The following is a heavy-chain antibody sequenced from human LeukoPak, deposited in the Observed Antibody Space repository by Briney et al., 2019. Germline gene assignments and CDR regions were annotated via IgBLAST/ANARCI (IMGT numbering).Heavy chain of an antibody. D-gene: IGHD3-10*01. CDR1: GVSISSYY. Sequence: SETLSLTCTVSGVSISSYYWSWIRQPAGKGLEWIGRIYPSGSTNYNPSLMSRVTMSVDTSKNQFSLKLSSVTAADTAVYYCARDYYYGSGSYWYMDVWGKGTTVTISS. CDR3: ARDYYYGSGSYWYMDV. J-gene: IGHJ6*03. V-gene: IGHV4-4*07. CDR2: IYPSGST.